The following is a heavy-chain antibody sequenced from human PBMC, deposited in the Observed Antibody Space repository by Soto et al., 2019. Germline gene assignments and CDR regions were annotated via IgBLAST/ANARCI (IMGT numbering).Heavy chain of an antibody. Sequence: GSLRLSCAASGFTFSSYSMNWVRQAPGKGLEWVSSISSSSSYIYYADSVKGRFTISRDNAKNSLYLQMNSLRAEDTAVYYCARESSRFVVVVAATRYYGMDVWGQGTTVTVSS. CDR2: ISSSSSYI. CDR1: GFTFSSYS. V-gene: IGHV3-21*01. CDR3: ARESSRFVVVVAATRYYGMDV. D-gene: IGHD2-15*01. J-gene: IGHJ6*02.